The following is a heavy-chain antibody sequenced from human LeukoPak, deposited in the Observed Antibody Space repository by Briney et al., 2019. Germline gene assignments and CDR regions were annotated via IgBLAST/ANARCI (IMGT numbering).Heavy chain of an antibody. CDR2: ISWNSGSI. D-gene: IGHD1-7*01. Sequence: GGSLRLSCAASGFTFDDYAMHWVRHAPGKGLEWVSGISWNSGSIGYADSVKGRFTISRDNAKNSLYLQMNSLRAEDTALYYCAKDAGTTTFDYWGQGTLVTVSS. CDR3: AKDAGTTTFDY. CDR1: GFTFDDYA. V-gene: IGHV3-9*01. J-gene: IGHJ4*02.